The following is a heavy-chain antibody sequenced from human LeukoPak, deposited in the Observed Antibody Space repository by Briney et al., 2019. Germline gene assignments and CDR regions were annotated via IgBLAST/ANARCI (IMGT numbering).Heavy chain of an antibody. J-gene: IGHJ5*02. CDR1: GGSISSSSYY. CDR2: IYYSGST. CDR3: ARELIGQAYYYDSSGYYGGSGFDP. D-gene: IGHD3-22*01. Sequence: PSETLSLTCTVSGGSISSSSYYWGWIRQPPGKGLEWIGSIYYSGSTYYNPSLKSRVTISVDTSKNQFSLKLSSVTAADTAVYYCARELIGQAYYYDSSGYYGGSGFDPWGQGTLVTVSS. V-gene: IGHV4-39*02.